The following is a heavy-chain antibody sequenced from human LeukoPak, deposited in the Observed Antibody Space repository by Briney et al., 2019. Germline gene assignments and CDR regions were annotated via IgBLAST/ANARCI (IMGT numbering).Heavy chain of an antibody. D-gene: IGHD2-8*01. CDR3: AKDLRIPAGVPDY. CDR1: GFTFSSYA. Sequence: GGSLRLSCAASGFTFSSYAMSWVRQAPGKGLEWVSAISGSGGSTCYADSVKGRFSISRDNSKNTLYLQMNSLRAEDTAVYYCAKDLRIPAGVPDYWGQGTLVTVSS. CDR2: ISGSGGST. V-gene: IGHV3-23*01. J-gene: IGHJ4*02.